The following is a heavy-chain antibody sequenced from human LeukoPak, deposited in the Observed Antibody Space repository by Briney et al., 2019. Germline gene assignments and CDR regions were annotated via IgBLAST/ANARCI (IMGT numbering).Heavy chain of an antibody. CDR1: GFTFSSYG. D-gene: IGHD6-13*01. J-gene: IGHJ4*02. V-gene: IGHV3-30*18. Sequence: GSLRLSWAASGFTFSSYGMHWVRQAPGKGLEWVAVISYDGSNKYYADSVKGRFTISRDNSKNTLYLQMNSLRAEDTAVYYCAKDPVAGIPYDDYWGQGTLVTVSS. CDR3: AKDPVAGIPYDDY. CDR2: ISYDGSNK.